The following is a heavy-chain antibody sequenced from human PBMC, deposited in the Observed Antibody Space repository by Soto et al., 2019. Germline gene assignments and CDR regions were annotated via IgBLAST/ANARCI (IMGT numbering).Heavy chain of an antibody. CDR1: GFTFSSYA. J-gene: IGHJ4*02. Sequence: QVQLVESGGGVVQPGRSLRLSCAASGFTFSSYAMHWVRQAPGKGLEWVAVISYDGSNKYYADSVKGRFTISRDSSKNTLYVQMNSLRAEDMAVYYCARADYGGDYFDYWGQGTLVTVSS. D-gene: IGHD4-17*01. CDR3: ARADYGGDYFDY. CDR2: ISYDGSNK. V-gene: IGHV3-30-3*01.